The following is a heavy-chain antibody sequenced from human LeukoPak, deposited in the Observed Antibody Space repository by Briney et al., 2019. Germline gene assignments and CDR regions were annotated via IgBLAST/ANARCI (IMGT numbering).Heavy chain of an antibody. J-gene: IGHJ4*02. CDR3: AKVGATSGLDFDY. D-gene: IGHD1-26*01. CDR1: GFTFSRYG. V-gene: IGHV3-30*18. Sequence: QPGRSLRLSCAASGFTFSRYGMHWVRQAPGKGLEWVAVISYDGTDKFYADSVQGRFTISRDNSKNTLYLQMNSLRAGDTAVYYCAKVGATSGLDFDYWGQGTVVTVSS. CDR2: ISYDGTDK.